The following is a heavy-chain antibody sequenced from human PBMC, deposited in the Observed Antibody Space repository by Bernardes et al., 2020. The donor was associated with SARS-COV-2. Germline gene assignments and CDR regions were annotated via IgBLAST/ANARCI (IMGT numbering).Heavy chain of an antibody. J-gene: IGHJ3*02. CDR2: IYYSGST. V-gene: IGHV4-59*01. CDR1: GGSISSYY. D-gene: IGHD3-9*01. CDR3: ARVGIRYFDWLLTDSAFDI. Sequence: SEPLSLTCTVSGGSISSYYWSWIRQPPGKGLEWIGYIYYSGSTNYNPSLKSRVTISVDTSKNQFSLKLSSVTAADTAVYYCARVGIRYFDWLLTDSAFDIWGQGTMVTVSS.